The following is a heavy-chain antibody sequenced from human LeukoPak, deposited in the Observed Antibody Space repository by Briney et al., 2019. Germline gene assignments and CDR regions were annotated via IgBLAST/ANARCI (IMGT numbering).Heavy chain of an antibody. CDR1: GFTLSHYA. V-gene: IGHV3-23*01. D-gene: IGHD2-15*01. J-gene: IGHJ4*02. CDR2: IGGGGGST. Sequence: GGSLRLSCSMSGFTLSHYAMSWVRQAPGKGLEWVSTIGGGGGSTGYTDSVKGRFTISRDNSKNTLYLQMNSLGAEDTAVYYCAKGHRYCTSGNCNSAVDYWGQGTLVTVSS. CDR3: AKGHRYCTSGNCNSAVDY.